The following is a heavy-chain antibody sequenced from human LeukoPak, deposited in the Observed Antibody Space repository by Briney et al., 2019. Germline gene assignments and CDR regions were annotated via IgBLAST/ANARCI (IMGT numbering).Heavy chain of an antibody. J-gene: IGHJ4*02. CDR1: GFTFSSYS. CDR2: ISSSSSYI. V-gene: IGHV3-21*01. Sequence: GGSLRLSCAASGFTFSSYSMNWVRQAPGKGLEWVSSISSSSSYIYYADSVKGRFTISRDNAKNSLYLQMNSLRAEDSAVYYCARVGPVGIAAAAFYFDYWGQGTLVTVSS. D-gene: IGHD6-13*01. CDR3: ARVGPVGIAAAAFYFDY.